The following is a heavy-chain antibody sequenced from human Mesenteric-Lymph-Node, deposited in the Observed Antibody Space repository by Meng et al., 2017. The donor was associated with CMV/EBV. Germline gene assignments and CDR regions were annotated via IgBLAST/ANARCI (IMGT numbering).Heavy chain of an antibody. J-gene: IGHJ4*02. CDR2: VHTTGST. V-gene: IGHV4-61*08. Sequence: SETLSLTCSASGGSVSSGAYFWTWIRQSPGKGLEWIGYVHTTGSTNQNPSLKSRVTISLDKSRNQVSLMLTSVTAADSAIYYCAREERGGGTYNAPDYWGQGTPVTVSS. CDR1: GGSVSSGAYF. D-gene: IGHD1-26*01. CDR3: AREERGGGTYNAPDY.